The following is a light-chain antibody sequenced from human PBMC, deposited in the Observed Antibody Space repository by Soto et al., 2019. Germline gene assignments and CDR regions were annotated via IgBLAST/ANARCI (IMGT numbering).Light chain of an antibody. J-gene: IGKJ5*01. CDR3: QQRSNWIT. CDR1: QRVSNY. Sequence: PGARATLSCRASQRVSNYLAWYQQKPGQAPRLLIYDASNRDTGIPARFSGSGSGTDFTLTISSLEPEDFAVYYCQQRSNWITFGQGTRLEIK. CDR2: DAS. V-gene: IGKV3-11*01.